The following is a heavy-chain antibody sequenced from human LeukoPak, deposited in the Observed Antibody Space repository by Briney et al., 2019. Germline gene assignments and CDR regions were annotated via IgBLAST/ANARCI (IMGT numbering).Heavy chain of an antibody. V-gene: IGHV3-21*01. CDR2: INGESTFK. J-gene: IGHJ3*02. CDR1: GFSFSSPG. CDR3: AKYQTGTWTSYDSSDI. Sequence: GGSLRLSCTASGFSFSSPGMKWVRQAPGEGLEWVSSINGESTFKVYADSVKGRFTISRDNAKNSLYLQMDSLRAEDTAVYYCAKYQTGTWTSYDSSDIWGQGTLVTVSS. D-gene: IGHD1-7*01.